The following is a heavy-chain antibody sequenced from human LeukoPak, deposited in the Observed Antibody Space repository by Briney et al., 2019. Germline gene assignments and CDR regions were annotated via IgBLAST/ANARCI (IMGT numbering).Heavy chain of an antibody. CDR1: GFTFSSYS. D-gene: IGHD6-13*01. Sequence: PGGSLRLSCAASGFTFSSYSMSWVRQAPGKGLEWVSAISGSGGSTYYADSVKGRFTISRDNSKNTLYLQMNSLRAEDTAVYYCAKGGGQQLVFGYYFDYWGQGTLVTVSS. V-gene: IGHV3-23*01. J-gene: IGHJ4*02. CDR3: AKGGGQQLVFGYYFDY. CDR2: ISGSGGST.